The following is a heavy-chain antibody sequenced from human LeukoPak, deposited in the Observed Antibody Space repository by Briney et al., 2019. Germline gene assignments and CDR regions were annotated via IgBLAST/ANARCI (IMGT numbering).Heavy chain of an antibody. CDR1: GDSISSANW. D-gene: IGHD2-15*01. J-gene: IGHJ6*03. Sequence: SETLSLTCAVSGDSISSANWWSWVRQPPGKGLEWIGEIYFTENTNYSPSLKSRVTISVDKSKNQFSLKLNSVTAADTAVYYCAGVLRYCSGGNCYSGGLGYMDVWGKGTTVTISS. V-gene: IGHV4-4*02. CDR3: AGVLRYCSGGNCYSGGLGYMDV. CDR2: IYFTENT.